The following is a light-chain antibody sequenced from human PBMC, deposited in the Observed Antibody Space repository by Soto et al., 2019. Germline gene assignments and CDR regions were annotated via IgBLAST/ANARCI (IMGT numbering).Light chain of an antibody. CDR1: QSVGSRS. V-gene: IGKV3D-20*02. J-gene: IGKJ4*01. CDR3: QQRSDSPPLT. Sequence: EIVLTQSPGTLSLSPGERASLSCRASQSVGSRSLAWYQQKPGQAPRLLIFGVSTRATGIPDRFSGSGSGTDFTLTISRLEPEDFAVYYCQQRSDSPPLTFGGGTKVEIK. CDR2: GVS.